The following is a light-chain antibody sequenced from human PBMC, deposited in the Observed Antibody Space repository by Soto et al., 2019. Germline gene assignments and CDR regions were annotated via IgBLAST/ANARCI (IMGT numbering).Light chain of an antibody. CDR1: SSNIGAGYD. CDR2: GNS. CDR3: QSYDSSLSGPYV. Sequence: QSVLTQPPSVSGAPGQRGTISCTGSSSNIGAGYDVHWYQQLPGTAPKLLIYGNSNRPSGVPDRFSGSNSGTSASLAITGLQAEDEADYYCQSYDSSLSGPYVFGTGPQLTVL. J-gene: IGLJ1*01. V-gene: IGLV1-40*01.